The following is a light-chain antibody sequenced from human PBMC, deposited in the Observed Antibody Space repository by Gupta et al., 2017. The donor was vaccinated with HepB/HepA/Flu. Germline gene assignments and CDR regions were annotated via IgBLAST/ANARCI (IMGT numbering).Light chain of an antibody. CDR1: QSISNY. CDR2: AAS. Sequence: DIQMTQSPSSLSASVGDRVTITCRASQSISNYLNWFQQKPGKAPRLLIFAASSLQSGVPSRFSGSGSGTDFTLTISRRQHEDFATYYCQQTDSSFRTFGQGTKVEIK. CDR3: QQTDSSFRT. V-gene: IGKV1-39*01. J-gene: IGKJ1*01.